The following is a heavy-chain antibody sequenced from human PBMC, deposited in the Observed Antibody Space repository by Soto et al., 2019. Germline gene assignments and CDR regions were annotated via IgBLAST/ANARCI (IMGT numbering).Heavy chain of an antibody. V-gene: IGHV4-31*03. CDR1: GGSISSGGYY. J-gene: IGHJ2*01. CDR3: ARDERYYDSSGYYYSNWYFDL. Sequence: KTSETLSLTCTVSGGSISSGGYYWSWIRQHPGKGLEWIGYIYYSGSTYYNPSLKSRVTISVDTSKNQFSLKLSSVTAADTAVYYCARDERYYDSSGYYYSNWYFDLWGRGTLVTVSS. CDR2: IYYSGST. D-gene: IGHD3-22*01.